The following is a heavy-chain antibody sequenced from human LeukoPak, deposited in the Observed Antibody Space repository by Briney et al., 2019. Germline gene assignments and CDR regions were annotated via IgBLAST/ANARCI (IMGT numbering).Heavy chain of an antibody. D-gene: IGHD5-24*01. CDR3: AKDDAYLQYDD. CDR1: GFTLSSHS. Sequence: GESLRLSCAASGFTLSSHSMNWVRQAPGKGLEWVSGVGPSGARTYYADSVKGRFTVSRDNSKNMVFLQMNSLRAEDTAIYYCAKDDAYLQYDDWGQGTLVTVSS. CDR2: VGPSGART. V-gene: IGHV3-23*01. J-gene: IGHJ4*02.